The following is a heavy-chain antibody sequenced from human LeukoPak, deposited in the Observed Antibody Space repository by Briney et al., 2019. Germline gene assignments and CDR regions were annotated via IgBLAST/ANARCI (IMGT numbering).Heavy chain of an antibody. CDR2: INPNSGGT. CDR1: GYTFTGYY. D-gene: IGHD3-22*01. CDR3: AREDSYYYDSSGYYPFDY. J-gene: IGHJ4*02. Sequence: ASVKVSCEASGYTFTGYYMHWVRQAPGQGLEWMGWINPNSGGTNYAQKFQGRVTMTRDTSISTAYMELSRLRSDDTAVYYCAREDSYYYDSSGYYPFDYWGQGTLVTVSS. V-gene: IGHV1-2*02.